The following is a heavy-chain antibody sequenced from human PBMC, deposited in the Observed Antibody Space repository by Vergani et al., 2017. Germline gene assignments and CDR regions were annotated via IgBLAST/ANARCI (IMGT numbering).Heavy chain of an antibody. CDR3: ARSWGLRYCSSTSCSDSIYFDY. D-gene: IGHD2-2*01. J-gene: IGHJ4*02. Sequence: QVQLQQWGAGLLKPSETLSLTCAVYGGSFSGYYWSWIRQPPGKGLEWIGEINHSGSTNYNPSLKSRVTISVDTSKNQFSLKLSSVTAADTAVYYCARSWGLRYCSSTSCSDSIYFDYWGQGTLVTVSS. V-gene: IGHV4-34*01. CDR2: INHSGST. CDR1: GGSFSGYY.